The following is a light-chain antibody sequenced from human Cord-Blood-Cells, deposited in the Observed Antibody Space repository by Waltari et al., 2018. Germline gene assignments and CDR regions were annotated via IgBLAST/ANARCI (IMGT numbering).Light chain of an antibody. V-gene: IGKV3-11*01. J-gene: IGKJ5*01. Sequence: EIVLTQSPATLSLSPGERATLSCRASQSVSSYLAWYQQKPGQAPMLLIYDASNRATGIPARFSGSGSGTDFTLTISSLEPEDFAVYYCQQRSNWPPITFGQG. CDR3: QQRSNWPPIT. CDR1: QSVSSY. CDR2: DAS.